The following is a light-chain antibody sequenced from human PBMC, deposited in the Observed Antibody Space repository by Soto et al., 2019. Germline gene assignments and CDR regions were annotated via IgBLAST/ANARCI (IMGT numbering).Light chain of an antibody. CDR3: AAWDDSLSGWV. CDR2: RNN. V-gene: IGLV1-47*01. CDR1: SSNIGSNY. J-gene: IGLJ3*02. Sequence: QPVLTQPPSASGTPGQRVTISFSGSSSNIGSNYVYWYQQLPGTAPKLLIYRNNQRPSGVPVRFSGSTSGTSASLAISGLRSEDEADYYCAAWDDSLSGWVFGGGTELTV.